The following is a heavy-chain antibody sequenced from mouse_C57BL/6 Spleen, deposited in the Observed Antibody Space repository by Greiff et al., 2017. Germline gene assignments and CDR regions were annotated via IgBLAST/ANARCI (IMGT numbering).Heavy chain of an antibody. Sequence: VQLQESGPELVKPGASVKISCKASGYAFSSSWMNWVKQRPGKGLEWIGRIYPGDGATNYNGKFKGKATLTADKTSSTASMQSSSLTSEDSAVYFCARSNWEWFAYWGQGTLVTVSA. J-gene: IGHJ3*01. CDR2: IYPGDGAT. CDR3: ARSNWEWFAY. CDR1: GYAFSSSW. V-gene: IGHV1-82*01. D-gene: IGHD4-1*02.